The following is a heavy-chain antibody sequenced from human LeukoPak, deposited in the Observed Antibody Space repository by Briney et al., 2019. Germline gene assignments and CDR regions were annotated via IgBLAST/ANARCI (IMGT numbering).Heavy chain of an antibody. CDR1: GFTFSNFW. CDR3: ARDGALDWLLTPNWFDP. V-gene: IGHV3-7*03. CDR2: IKQDETEK. Sequence: GESLRLSCTASGFTFSNFWMGWVRQAPGKGLEWVANIKQDETEKFYLGSVKGRFTISRDNAKNSLYLQMNSLRVEDTALYYCARDGALDWLLTPNWFDPWGQGTLVTVSS. D-gene: IGHD3-9*01. J-gene: IGHJ5*02.